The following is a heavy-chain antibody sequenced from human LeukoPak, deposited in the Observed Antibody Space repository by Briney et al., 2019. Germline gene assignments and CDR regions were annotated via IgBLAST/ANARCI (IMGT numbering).Heavy chain of an antibody. V-gene: IGHV4-59*01. J-gene: IGHJ4*02. D-gene: IGHD5-12*01. CDR1: GFSFSSYA. CDR3: ARVQSGYDFDY. CDR2: IYYSGST. Sequence: GSLRLSCAASGFSFSSYAMSWIRQPPGKGLEWIGYIYYSGSTNYNPSLKSRVTISVDTSKNQFSLKLSSVTAADTAVYYCARVQSGYDFDYWGQGTLVTVSS.